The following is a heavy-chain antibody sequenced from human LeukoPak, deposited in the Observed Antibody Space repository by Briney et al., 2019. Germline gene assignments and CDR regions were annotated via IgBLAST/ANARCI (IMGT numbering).Heavy chain of an antibody. D-gene: IGHD2-8*02. J-gene: IGHJ4*02. CDR2: ISSSGDST. CDR1: GFTFANYA. CDR3: VKDLPSGRQPGGRTY. Sequence: GGSLRLSCAASGFTFANYAMSWGRQAPGKGLEWVSSISSSGDSTSYADSVKGRFTISRDNSKNTLFLQMNSLRAEDTAVFYCVKDLPSGRQPGGRTYWGQGTLVTVSS. V-gene: IGHV3-23*01.